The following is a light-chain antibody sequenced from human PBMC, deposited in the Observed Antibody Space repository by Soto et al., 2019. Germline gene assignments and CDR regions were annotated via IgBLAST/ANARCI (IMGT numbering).Light chain of an antibody. J-gene: IGKJ1*01. Sequence: DIQITQSPTSLSASVEDRVTINCRASQSISSYLNWYQQKAVKAPKFLIYGASTLQSGVPSRFTGSGSGTDFTLTVNSLQAEDFATYYCQQSYTSPTTFGQGTKADI. V-gene: IGKV1-39*01. CDR2: GAS. CDR1: QSISSY. CDR3: QQSYTSPTT.